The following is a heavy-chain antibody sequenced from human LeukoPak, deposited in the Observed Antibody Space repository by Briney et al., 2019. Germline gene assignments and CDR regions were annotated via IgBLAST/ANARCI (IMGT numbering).Heavy chain of an antibody. CDR1: GASVSRGGYY. CDR3: ATDRYYYGSGTYSVDY. D-gene: IGHD3-10*01. CDR2: ISYSGST. J-gene: IGHJ4*02. Sequence: PSETLSLTPTVSGASVSRGGYYWSWIRRPPGKGLEWIGYISYSGSTYYNPSLKSRVAISADTSKNQFSLRLTSVTAADTAVYYCATDRYYYGSGTYSVDYWGQGTLVTVSS. V-gene: IGHV4-30-4*08.